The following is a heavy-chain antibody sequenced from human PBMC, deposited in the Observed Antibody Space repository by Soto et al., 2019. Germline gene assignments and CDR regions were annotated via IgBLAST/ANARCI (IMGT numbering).Heavy chain of an antibody. D-gene: IGHD3-3*01. J-gene: IGHJ6*04. V-gene: IGHV3-53*05. CDR1: GFTVRNNY. CDR3: ARVPHRDFWSGSGMVV. CDR2: IYCGGST. Sequence: GWSLRLSCTASGFTVRNNYMSWVRQAAGKGLEWVSVIYCGGSTDYADSVKGRFIISRDNSKSTLYVQINSLRAEDTAVYYCARVPHRDFWSGSGMVVWGKGITVSVS.